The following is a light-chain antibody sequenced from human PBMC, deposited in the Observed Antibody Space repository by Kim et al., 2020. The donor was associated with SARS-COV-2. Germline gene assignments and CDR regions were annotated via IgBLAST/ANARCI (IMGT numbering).Light chain of an antibody. CDR3: QNYNSAPPWT. CDR2: AAS. CDR1: HTLSNS. V-gene: IGKV1-27*01. J-gene: IGKJ1*01. Sequence: SVSDRVPLPPRRRHTLSNSLSWYQQEPGKVPKLLFYAASTFQSGVPSRFSGSGSGTDFTLSISSLQPEDVATYYCQNYNSAPPWTFGQGTKVDIK.